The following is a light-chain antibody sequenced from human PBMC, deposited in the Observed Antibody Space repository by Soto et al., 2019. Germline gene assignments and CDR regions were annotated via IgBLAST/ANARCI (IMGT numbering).Light chain of an antibody. CDR1: HNILYSSGNKNY. J-gene: IGKJ1*01. Sequence: DSLLTQSTDSLSVSLGERANINCKCSHNILYSSGNKNYLSWYQQRPGQPPKLLFYWASTRESGVPDRFSGSGSGTHFTLTITSLQAEDVAVYYCQQYYSSPSTFGQGTKV. CDR3: QQYYSSPST. V-gene: IGKV4-1*01. CDR2: WAS.